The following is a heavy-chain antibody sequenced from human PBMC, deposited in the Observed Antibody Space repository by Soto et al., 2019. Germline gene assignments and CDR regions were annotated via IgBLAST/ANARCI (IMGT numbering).Heavy chain of an antibody. Sequence: AAVKVSCKASGYSFTNNDVSWVRQATGQGLEWMGWMNPGSGDTGYAQKFQGRVTMTRDISTATAYMELSSLRSDDTAIYYCARMASFGSLNWFDPWGQGTMVTVYS. CDR3: ARMASFGSLNWFDP. CDR1: GYSFTNND. D-gene: IGHD3-10*01. V-gene: IGHV1-8*01. J-gene: IGHJ5*02. CDR2: MNPGSGDT.